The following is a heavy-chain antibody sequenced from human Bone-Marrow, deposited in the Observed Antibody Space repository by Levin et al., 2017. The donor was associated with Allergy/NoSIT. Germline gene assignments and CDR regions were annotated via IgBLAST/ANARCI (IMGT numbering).Heavy chain of an antibody. Sequence: ASVKVSCKASGYTFTSYDINWVRQATGQGLEWMGWMNPNSGNTGYAQKFQGRVTMTRNTPISTAYMELSSLRSEDTAVYYCARGRFSRDSSSWYGANWFDPWGQGTLVTVSS. CDR1: GYTFTSYD. D-gene: IGHD6-13*01. V-gene: IGHV1-8*01. CDR2: MNPNSGNT. CDR3: ARGRFSRDSSSWYGANWFDP. J-gene: IGHJ5*02.